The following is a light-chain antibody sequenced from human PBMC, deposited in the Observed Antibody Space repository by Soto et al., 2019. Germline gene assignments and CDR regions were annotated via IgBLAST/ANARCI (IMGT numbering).Light chain of an antibody. CDR3: CSYTTSNTRQIV. J-gene: IGLJ1*01. V-gene: IGLV2-14*01. Sequence: QSALTQPASVSGSPGQSITISCTGTSSDVGGYNYVSWYQQHPGKAPKFMIYDVSNRPSGVSNRFSGSKSGNTASLTIAGLQAEAEADYYCCSYTTSNTRQIVFGTVTKVTVL. CDR1: SSDVGGYNY. CDR2: DVS.